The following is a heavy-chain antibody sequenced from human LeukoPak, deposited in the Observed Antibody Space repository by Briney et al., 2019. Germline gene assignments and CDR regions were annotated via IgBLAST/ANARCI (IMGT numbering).Heavy chain of an antibody. CDR1: GFTFDDYA. J-gene: IGHJ4*02. Sequence: GGSLRLSCAASGFTFDDYAMHWVRRAPGKGLEWVSGISWNSGSIVYADSVKGRFTISRDNAKNSLYLQMNSLRAEDTALYYCAKDILYYYDSSGLGGYFDYWGQGTLVTVSS. CDR3: AKDILYYYDSSGLGGYFDY. CDR2: ISWNSGSI. V-gene: IGHV3-9*01. D-gene: IGHD3-22*01.